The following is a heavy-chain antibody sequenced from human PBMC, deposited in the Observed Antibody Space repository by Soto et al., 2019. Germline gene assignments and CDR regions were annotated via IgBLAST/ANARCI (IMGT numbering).Heavy chain of an antibody. CDR1: GYPVTAYY. CDR2: INPATGAA. D-gene: IGHD3-3*01. CDR3: ARGGGVGVAGSAAFDM. Sequence: QLHLVQSGAVVKKPGASVTVSCSASGYPVTAYYMHWVRQAPGRGHEWMGGINPATGAAKYTQTFQGGGPMTGDPSTSTVFMELSGLTSEDPAVFYCARGGGVGVAGSAAFDMWGQGTLVTVSS. V-gene: IGHV1-2*02. J-gene: IGHJ3*02.